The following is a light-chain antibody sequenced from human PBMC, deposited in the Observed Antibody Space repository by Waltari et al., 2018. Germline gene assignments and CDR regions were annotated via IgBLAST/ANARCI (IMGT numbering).Light chain of an antibody. Sequence: DIQMTQSPPPLSASVGDRVTITCRASQNIRTYLNWYQQTPGKAPRLLIYAAYTLRSGVPARFSASGSGTNFTLTIGSLQPEDFATFYCQQTYMDPRTFGGGTKV. CDR3: QQTYMDPRT. CDR1: QNIRTY. CDR2: AAY. J-gene: IGKJ4*01. V-gene: IGKV1-39*01.